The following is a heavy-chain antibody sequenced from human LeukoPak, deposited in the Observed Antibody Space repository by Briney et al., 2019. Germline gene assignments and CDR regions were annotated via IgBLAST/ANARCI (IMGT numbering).Heavy chain of an antibody. D-gene: IGHD5-24*01. CDR1: GYTFTGYY. J-gene: IGHJ4*02. V-gene: IGHV1-46*01. CDR2: INPTGGST. CDR3: ARPHEMATIREYYFDY. Sequence: GASVKVSWKASGYTFTGYYIHWVRQAPGQGLEWMGVINPTGGSTTYAQKLQGRLTMTRDTSTSTVYMELSSLRSEDTAVYYCARPHEMATIREYYFDYWGQGTLVTVSS.